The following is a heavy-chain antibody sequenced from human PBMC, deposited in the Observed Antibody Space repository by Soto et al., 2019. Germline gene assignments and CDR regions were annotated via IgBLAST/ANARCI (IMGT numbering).Heavy chain of an antibody. CDR3: VRGYGEIDY. CDR2: MNPKSGNT. V-gene: IGHV1-8*01. Sequence: QVQLVQSGAEVKKPGASVKVSCKASGYTFTNYDINWVRQATGQGLEWMGWMNPKSGNTGYAQQFQGRANTXRSNAISTAYMERSSLRSEDTAVYYWVRGYGEIDYWGQGTLVTVFS. J-gene: IGHJ4*02. D-gene: IGHD4-17*01. CDR1: GYTFTNYD.